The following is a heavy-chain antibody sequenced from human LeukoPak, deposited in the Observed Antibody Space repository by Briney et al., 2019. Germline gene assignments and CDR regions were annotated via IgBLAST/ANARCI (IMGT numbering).Heavy chain of an antibody. CDR2: IYYSGST. V-gene: IGHV4-39*07. CDR1: GGSISSSSYY. J-gene: IGHJ4*02. D-gene: IGHD3-22*01. CDR3: ARGSHSSGYHHFDY. Sequence: SETLSLTCTVSGGSISSSSYYWGWIRQPPGKGLEWIGSIYYSGSTYYNPSLKSRVTISVDTSKNQFSLKLSSVTAADTAVYYCARGSHSSGYHHFDYWGQGTLVTVSS.